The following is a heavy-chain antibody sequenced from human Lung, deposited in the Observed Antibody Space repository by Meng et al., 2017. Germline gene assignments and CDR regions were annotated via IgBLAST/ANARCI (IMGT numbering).Heavy chain of an antibody. V-gene: IGHV1-3*01. CDR3: ARGDQPWPHRFDP. J-gene: IGHJ5*02. Sequence: QVQLVQSGAEVKTPGALVRLSCMASGYTFTNYAIHWVRQAPGQRLEWMGWITAGNGNTKYSQKFQGRVTIIRDTSASTVYMELSSLRSEDTAVYYCARGDQPWPHRFDPWGQGTLVTVSS. D-gene: IGHD6-19*01. CDR1: GYTFTNYA. CDR2: ITAGNGNT.